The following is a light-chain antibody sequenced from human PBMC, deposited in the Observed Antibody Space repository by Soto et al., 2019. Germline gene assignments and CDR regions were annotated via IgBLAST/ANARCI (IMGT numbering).Light chain of an antibody. CDR3: QQYYSPPPPN. CDR1: QNILYRSTNKNY. CDR2: WAS. V-gene: IGKV4-1*01. J-gene: IGKJ3*01. Sequence: DIVMTQSPDSLAVSLGERATINCKSSQNILYRSTNKNYLAWYQQKPGQPPKLLIYWASTRESGVPDRFSGRGSGTDFTLTISSLPAEDVAVYYCQQYYSPPPPNFGPGTRVDIK.